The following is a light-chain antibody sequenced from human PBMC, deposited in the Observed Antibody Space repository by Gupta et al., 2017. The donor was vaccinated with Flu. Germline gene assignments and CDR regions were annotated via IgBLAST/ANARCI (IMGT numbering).Light chain of an antibody. CDR3: QQRSNWPPLT. V-gene: IGKV3-11*01. CDR1: QRVSSY. CDR2: DAS. Sequence: EIVLTQSPLTLSLSPGERATLSCRARQRVSSYLAWYQQKPGQAPRLLIYDASNRATGIPARFSGSGSGTDFTLTISSLEPEDFAVYYCQQRSNWPPLTFGGGTKVEIK. J-gene: IGKJ4*01.